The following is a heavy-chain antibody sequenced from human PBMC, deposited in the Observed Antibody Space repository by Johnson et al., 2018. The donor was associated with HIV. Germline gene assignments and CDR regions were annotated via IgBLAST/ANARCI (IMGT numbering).Heavy chain of an antibody. CDR2: ISYDGSNK. Sequence: QVQLVESGGGVVQPGRSLRLSCAASGFTFSSYAMHCVRQAPGKGLEWVAVISYDGSNKYYADSVKGRFTISRDNSKNTLYLQMNSLRAEDTAVYYCARQTLRAFDIWGQGTIVTVSS. CDR3: ARQTLRAFDI. V-gene: IGHV3-30-3*01. CDR1: GFTFSSYA. J-gene: IGHJ3*02.